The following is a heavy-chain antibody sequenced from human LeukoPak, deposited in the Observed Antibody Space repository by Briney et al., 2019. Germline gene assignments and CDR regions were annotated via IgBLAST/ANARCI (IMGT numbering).Heavy chain of an antibody. V-gene: IGHV3-48*04. CDR3: ARGWGYAKVDY. CDR1: GFTFNTYT. Sequence: GGSLRLSCAASGFTFNTYTMNWVRQAPGKGLEWISFISSSVGTIFYADSVKGRFTISRDNAKNSLYLQMNSLRVEDTAVYYCARGWGYAKVDYWGQGTLVTVSS. CDR2: ISSSVGTI. D-gene: IGHD5-18*01. J-gene: IGHJ4*02.